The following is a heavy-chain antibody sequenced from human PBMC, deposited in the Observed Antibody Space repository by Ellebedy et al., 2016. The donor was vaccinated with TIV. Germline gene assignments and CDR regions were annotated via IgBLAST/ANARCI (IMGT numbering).Heavy chain of an antibody. J-gene: IGHJ4*02. CDR3: ARLSHRIPD. CDR1: GGSISNYY. V-gene: IGHV4-59*08. CDR2: IYYSGST. Sequence: SETLSLTCTVSGGSISNYYWSWIRQPPGRGLECIGYIYYSGSTNYNPSLKSRVTMSVDTSKNQFSLKLSSVTAADTAVYYCARLSHRIPDWGQGILVTVSS.